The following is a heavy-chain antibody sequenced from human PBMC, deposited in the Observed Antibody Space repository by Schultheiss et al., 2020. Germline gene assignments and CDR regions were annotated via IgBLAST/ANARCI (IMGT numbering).Heavy chain of an antibody. CDR2: MNPNSGNT. D-gene: IGHD2-15*01. Sequence: ASVKVSCKASGYTFTSYDINWVRQATGQGLEWMGWMNPNSGNTGYAQKFQGRVTMTRDTSTSTVYMELSSLRSEDTAVYYCARGLGYCSGGSCYGPFDYWGQGTLVTVSS. J-gene: IGHJ4*02. V-gene: IGHV1-8*01. CDR1: GYTFTSYD. CDR3: ARGLGYCSGGSCYGPFDY.